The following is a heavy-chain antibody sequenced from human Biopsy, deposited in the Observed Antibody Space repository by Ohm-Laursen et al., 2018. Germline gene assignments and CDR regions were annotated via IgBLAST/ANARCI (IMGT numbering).Heavy chain of an antibody. D-gene: IGHD3-22*01. Sequence: GTLSLTCTVSGDSISSYYWSWIRQPPGKGLEWIGYVYYTGSTDYNPSHQSRVTISVDTSKNHFSLRLRSVTPADTAIYYCARDGGYYSDRTVPGSFDLWGRGTLVTVSS. V-gene: IGHV4-59*01. CDR3: ARDGGYYSDRTVPGSFDL. J-gene: IGHJ2*01. CDR1: GDSISSYY. CDR2: VYYTGST.